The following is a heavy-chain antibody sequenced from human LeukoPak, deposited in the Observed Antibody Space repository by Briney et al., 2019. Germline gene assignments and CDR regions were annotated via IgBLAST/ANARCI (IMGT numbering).Heavy chain of an antibody. CDR2: IKQDGSEK. CDR1: GFTFSTYW. Sequence: GGSLRLSCAASGFTFSTYWMTWFRQAPGKGLEWVANIKQDGSEKYYVDFVKGRFTISRDNAKNSLYLQMNSLRAEDTAVYYCARRPIVGATDYWGQGTLVTVSS. CDR3: ARRPIVGATDY. V-gene: IGHV3-7*01. J-gene: IGHJ4*02. D-gene: IGHD1-26*01.